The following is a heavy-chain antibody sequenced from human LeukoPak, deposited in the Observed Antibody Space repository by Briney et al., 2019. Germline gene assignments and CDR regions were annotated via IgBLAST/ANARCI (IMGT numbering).Heavy chain of an antibody. J-gene: IGHJ4*02. V-gene: IGHV3-30*03. Sequence: PGGSLRLSCAASGFTFRNYGMHWVRQAPGKGLEWVAIISYDGSNKYHADSVKGRFTISRDNSKSTLYLQMNSLRTEDTAVYFCATLRYGSGSYYADYWGQGTLVTVSS. D-gene: IGHD3-10*01. CDR2: ISYDGSNK. CDR1: GFTFRNYG. CDR3: ATLRYGSGSYYADY.